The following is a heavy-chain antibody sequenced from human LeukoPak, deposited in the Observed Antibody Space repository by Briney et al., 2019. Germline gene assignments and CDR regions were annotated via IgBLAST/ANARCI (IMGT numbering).Heavy chain of an antibody. V-gene: IGHV3-23*01. CDR1: GFTFSSHA. D-gene: IGHD3-10*02. CDR2: ISASDGAT. Sequence: GGSLRLSCAVSGFTFSSHAMSWVRQAPGKGLEWLSCISASDGATWYADSVKGRFTISRDNSKNTLYLQMNDLRAEDTAIYYCAKDGHVTYHYFRMDVWGKGTTVIVSS. J-gene: IGHJ6*03. CDR3: AKDGHVTYHYFRMDV.